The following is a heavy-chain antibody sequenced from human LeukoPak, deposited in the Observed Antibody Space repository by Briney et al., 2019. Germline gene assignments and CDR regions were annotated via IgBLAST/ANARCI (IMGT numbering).Heavy chain of an antibody. V-gene: IGHV3-48*01. CDR3: AKDLVFALSTYDILTGYYRPDIY. Sequence: PGGSLRLSCAASGFTFSSYSMNWVRQAPGKGLEWVSYISSSSSTIYYADSVKGRFTISRDNSKNTLYLQMNSLRAEDTAVYYCAKDLVFALSTYDILTGYYRPDIYWGQGTLVTVSS. J-gene: IGHJ4*02. CDR2: ISSSSSTI. CDR1: GFTFSSYS. D-gene: IGHD3-9*01.